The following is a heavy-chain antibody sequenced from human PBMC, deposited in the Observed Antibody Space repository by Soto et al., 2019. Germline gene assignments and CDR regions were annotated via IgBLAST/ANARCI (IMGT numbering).Heavy chain of an antibody. V-gene: IGHV3-74*01. CDR2: INSDGSST. Sequence: GGSLRLYCAASGFTLSRYWMHWVRQAPGKGLVWVSRINSDGSSTNYADSVKGRFIISRDNAKNTLYLQMDSLRAEDTAEKYCARAGGQYCTTTSCYTFFDYWGQGILVTVSS. D-gene: IGHD2-2*02. CDR1: GFTLSRYW. J-gene: IGHJ4*02. CDR3: ARAGGQYCTTTSCYTFFDY.